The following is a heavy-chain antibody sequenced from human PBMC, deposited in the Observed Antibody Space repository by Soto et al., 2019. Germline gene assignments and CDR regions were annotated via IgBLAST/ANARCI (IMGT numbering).Heavy chain of an antibody. Sequence: LRLSCAASGFTFSSYHMDWVRQAPGKRLEWVSYISSASSAIYYADSVKGRFTISRDNAKNSLFLQMNSLRAEDTAVYYCARDLMGYAMDVWGQGTTVTVSS. CDR2: ISSASSAI. V-gene: IGHV3-48*03. CDR1: GFTFSSYH. CDR3: ARDLMGYAMDV. J-gene: IGHJ6*02. D-gene: IGHD2-8*01.